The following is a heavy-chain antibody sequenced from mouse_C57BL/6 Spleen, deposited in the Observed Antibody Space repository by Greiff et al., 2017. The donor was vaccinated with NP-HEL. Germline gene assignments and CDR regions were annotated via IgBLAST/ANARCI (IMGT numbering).Heavy chain of an antibody. CDR3: EVWDWGAMDY. CDR1: GFSFNTYA. Sequence: EVQLVESGGGLVQPKGSLKLSCAASGFSFNTYAMNWVRQAPGKGLEWVARIRSKSNNYATYYADSVKDRFTISRDDSESMLYLQMYNVKTEDTAMYYCEVWDWGAMDYWGQGTSVTVSS. V-gene: IGHV10-1*01. D-gene: IGHD4-1*01. CDR2: IRSKSNNYAT. J-gene: IGHJ4*01.